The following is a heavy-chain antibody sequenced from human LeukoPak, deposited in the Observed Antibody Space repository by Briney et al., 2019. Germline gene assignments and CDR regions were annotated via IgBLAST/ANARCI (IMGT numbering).Heavy chain of an antibody. J-gene: IGHJ6*02. CDR2: MNPNSGNT. V-gene: IGHV1-8*01. Sequence: ASVKVSCKASGYTFTSYDINWVRQATGQGLEWMGWMNPNSGNTGYAQKLQGRVTMTRNTSISTAYMELSSLRSEDSAVYYCAGPIYCSSTSCYNGMDVWGQGTTVTVSS. CDR1: GYTFTSYD. D-gene: IGHD2-2*02. CDR3: AGPIYCSSTSCYNGMDV.